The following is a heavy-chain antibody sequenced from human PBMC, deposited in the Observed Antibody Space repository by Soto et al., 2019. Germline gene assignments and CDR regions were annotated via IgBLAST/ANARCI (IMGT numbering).Heavy chain of an antibody. CDR1: GGSISSGDHY. J-gene: IGHJ4*02. CDR2: ISYSGNT. D-gene: IGHD3-16*02. Sequence: SETLSLTCTVSGGSISSGDHYWSWIRQPPGKGLEWIGYISYSGNTSYNPSLKSRITISVDMSKNQFSLKLTSVTAADTAVYYCARTNYDYIWGSYRFDFWGQGTLVTVSS. V-gene: IGHV4-30-4*01. CDR3: ARTNYDYIWGSYRFDF.